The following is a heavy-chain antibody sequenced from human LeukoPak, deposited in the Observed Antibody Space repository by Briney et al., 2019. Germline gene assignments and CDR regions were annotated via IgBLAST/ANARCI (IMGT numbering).Heavy chain of an antibody. Sequence: PSETLSLTCAVYGGSFSGYYWSWIRQPPGKGLEWIGSIYYSGSTYYNPSLKSRVTISVDTSKNQFSLKLSSVTAADTAVHYCARQILHYDILTGYPLYYFDYWGQGTLVTVSS. V-gene: IGHV4-34*01. CDR3: ARQILHYDILTGYPLYYFDY. CDR2: IYYSGST. J-gene: IGHJ4*02. CDR1: GGSFSGYY. D-gene: IGHD3-9*01.